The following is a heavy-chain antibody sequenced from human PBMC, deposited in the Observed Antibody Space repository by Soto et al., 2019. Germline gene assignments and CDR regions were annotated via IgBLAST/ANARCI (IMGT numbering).Heavy chain of an antibody. V-gene: IGHV2-5*01. D-gene: IGHD3-3*01. Sequence: QITLKESGPTLVKPTQTLTLTCTFSGFSLSTSGVGVGWIRQPPGKALEWLALIYWNDDKRYSTSLKSRLTITKDTSKNQVVLTMSNMDPVDTATYFCAHSYYDVWSGYYYFDYWGQGTLVTVSS. CDR2: IYWNDDK. CDR1: GFSLSTSGVG. J-gene: IGHJ4*02. CDR3: AHSYYDVWSGYYYFDY.